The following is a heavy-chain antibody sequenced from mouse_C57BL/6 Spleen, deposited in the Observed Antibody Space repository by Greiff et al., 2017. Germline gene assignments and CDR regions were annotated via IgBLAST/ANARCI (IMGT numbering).Heavy chain of an antibody. Sequence: VQLQQSGAELVKPGASVKISCKASGYAFSSYWMNWVKQRPGKGLEWIGQIYPGDGDTNYNGKFKGKATLTADKSSSRAYMQLSSLTSEDAAVYFCARAYYSNYGYFDYWGQGTTLTVSS. CDR3: ARAYYSNYGYFDY. V-gene: IGHV1-80*01. CDR2: IYPGDGDT. CDR1: GYAFSSYW. J-gene: IGHJ2*01. D-gene: IGHD2-5*01.